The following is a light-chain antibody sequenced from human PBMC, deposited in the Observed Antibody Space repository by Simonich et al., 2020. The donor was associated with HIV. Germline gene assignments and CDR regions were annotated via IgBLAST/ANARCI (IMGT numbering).Light chain of an antibody. J-gene: IGKJ3*01. CDR3: QQYNNWPSPFT. Sequence: EILMTQSPATLSVSPGERATLSCRTSQSVASNLAWYQQKPGQAPRLLIYGASSRATGIPARVSGSGFGTEFTLTISSMQSEDFAVYYCQQYNNWPSPFTFGPGTKVDIK. V-gene: IGKV3-15*01. CDR1: QSVASN. CDR2: GAS.